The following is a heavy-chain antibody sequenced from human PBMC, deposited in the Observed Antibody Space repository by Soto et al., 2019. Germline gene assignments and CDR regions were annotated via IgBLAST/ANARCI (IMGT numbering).Heavy chain of an antibody. Sequence: PGGSLRLSCAASGNIVSNKYNTWVRQAPGKVLEWVSSLYRGGSTCYADSVRGRFTISRDTSKNTLSLQMNSLRADDTGVYFCARGVEHMGVWGLGTTVTVSS. CDR2: LYRGGST. V-gene: IGHV3-53*01. CDR1: GNIVSNKY. CDR3: ARGVEHMGV. J-gene: IGHJ6*02.